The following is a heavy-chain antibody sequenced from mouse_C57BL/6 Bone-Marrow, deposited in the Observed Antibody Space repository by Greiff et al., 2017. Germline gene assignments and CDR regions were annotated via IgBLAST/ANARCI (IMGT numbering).Heavy chain of an antibody. D-gene: IGHD1-1*01. J-gene: IGHJ3*01. Sequence: QVQLQQPGAELVMPGASVKLSCKASGYTFTSYWMHWVKQRPGQGLEWIGEIDPSDSYTNYNQKFKGKSTLTVDKSSSTAYMQLSSLTSEDSAVYYGARSGVYYFGSSWAWFAYWGQGTLVTVSA. V-gene: IGHV1-69*01. CDR2: IDPSDSYT. CDR1: GYTFTSYW. CDR3: ARSGVYYFGSSWAWFAY.